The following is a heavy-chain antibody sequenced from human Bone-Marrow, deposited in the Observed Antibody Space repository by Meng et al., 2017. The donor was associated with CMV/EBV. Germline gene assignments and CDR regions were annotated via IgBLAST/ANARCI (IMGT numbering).Heavy chain of an antibody. CDR2: VNPRNGGI. D-gene: IGHD3/OR15-3a*01. CDR1: GYTFTDYH. J-gene: IGHJ4*01. Sequence: ASVKVSCKASGYTFTDYHMHWVRQAPGQGPEWMGWVNPRNGGIKYAQRFLDRVTMTRDTSTATAHMELRSLRLDDTAVYYCAKSMNDFWTGYYPLFDQWGHGTLVTVSS. CDR3: AKSMNDFWTGYYPLFDQ. V-gene: IGHV1-2*02.